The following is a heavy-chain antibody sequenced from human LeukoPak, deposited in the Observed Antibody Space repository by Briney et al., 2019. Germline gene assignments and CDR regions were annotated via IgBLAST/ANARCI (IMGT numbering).Heavy chain of an antibody. CDR1: GGTFSSYA. Sequence: ASVKVSCKASGGTFSSYAISWVRQAPGQGLEWMGGIIPIFGTANYAQKFQGRVTITADESTSTAYMELSSLRSEDTAVYYCARATREYYYDSSGYYEDYFDYWGQGTLVTVSS. CDR3: ARATREYYYDSSGYYEDYFDY. V-gene: IGHV1-69*13. D-gene: IGHD3-22*01. J-gene: IGHJ4*02. CDR2: IIPIFGTA.